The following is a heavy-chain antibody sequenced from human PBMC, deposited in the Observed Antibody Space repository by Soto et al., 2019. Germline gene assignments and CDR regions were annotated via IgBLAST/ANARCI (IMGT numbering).Heavy chain of an antibody. CDR1: GFTFSDYY. D-gene: IGHD4-4*01. V-gene: IGHV3-11*01. Sequence: GGSLRLSCAASGFTFSDYYMSWIRQAPGKGLEWVSYISSSSSTIYYADSVKGRFTISRDNAKNSLYLQMNSLRAEDTAVYYCATDYSNCAFDPWGQGTLVTVSS. CDR3: ATDYSNCAFDP. CDR2: ISSSSSTI. J-gene: IGHJ5*02.